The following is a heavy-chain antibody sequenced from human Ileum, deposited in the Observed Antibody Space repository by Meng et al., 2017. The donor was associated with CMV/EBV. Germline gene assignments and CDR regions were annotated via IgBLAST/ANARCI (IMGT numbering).Heavy chain of an antibody. Sequence: SETLSLTCAVYGGSFSGYYWSWIRQPPGKGLEWIGEINHSGSTNYNPSLKSRVTISVDTSKNQFSLKLSSVTAADTAVYYCASLRCQEVWDYYYGMDVWGQGTTVTVSS. D-gene: IGHD4-17*01. V-gene: IGHV4-34*01. CDR2: INHSGST. J-gene: IGHJ6*02. CDR3: ASLRCQEVWDYYYGMDV. CDR1: GGSFSGYY.